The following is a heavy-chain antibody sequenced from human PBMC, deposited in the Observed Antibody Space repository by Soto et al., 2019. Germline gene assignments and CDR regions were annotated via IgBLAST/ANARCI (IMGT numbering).Heavy chain of an antibody. J-gene: IGHJ6*02. CDR3: ARGRKVRGVIIANYYYGMDV. CDR1: GYTFTSYA. V-gene: IGHV1-3*01. CDR2: INAGNGNT. D-gene: IGHD3-10*01. Sequence: GASVKVSCKASGYTFTSYAMHWVRQAPGQRLEWMGWINAGNGNTKYSQKFQGWVTMTRDTSISTAYMELSRLRSDDTAVYYCARGRKVRGVIIANYYYGMDVWGQGTTVTVSS.